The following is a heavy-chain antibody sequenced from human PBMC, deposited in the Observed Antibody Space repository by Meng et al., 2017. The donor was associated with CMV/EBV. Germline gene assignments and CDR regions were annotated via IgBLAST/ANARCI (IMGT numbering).Heavy chain of an antibody. Sequence: GESLKISCAASGFTFSNAWMSWVRQAPGKGLEWVGRIKSKTDGGTTDYAAPVKGRFTISRDDSKNTLYLQMNSLKTEDTAVYYCTTGGPVVPAAYYYYGMDVWGQGTTVTVS. CDR1: GFTFSNAW. V-gene: IGHV3-15*01. J-gene: IGHJ6*02. CDR2: IKSKTDGGTT. CDR3: TTGGPVVPAAYYYYGMDV. D-gene: IGHD2-2*01.